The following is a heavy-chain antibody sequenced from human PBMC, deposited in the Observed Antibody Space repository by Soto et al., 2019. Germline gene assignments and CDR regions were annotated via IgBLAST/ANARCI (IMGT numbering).Heavy chain of an antibody. CDR3: ARDKLGYSGYERVPDY. V-gene: IGHV3-33*01. CDR2: IWYDGSNK. Sequence: GGSLRLSCAASGFTFSSYGMHWVRQAPGKGLEWVAVIWYDGSNKYYADSVKGRFTISRENSKNTLYLQMNSLRAEDTAVYYCARDKLGYSGYERVPDYWGQGTLVTVSS. J-gene: IGHJ4*02. D-gene: IGHD5-12*01. CDR1: GFTFSSYG.